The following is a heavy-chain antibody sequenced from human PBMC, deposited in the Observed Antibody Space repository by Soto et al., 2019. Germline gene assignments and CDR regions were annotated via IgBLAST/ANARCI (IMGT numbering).Heavy chain of an antibody. V-gene: IGHV3-7*03. CDR2: IKQDGSEK. Sequence: SLRLSCAASGFTFSSYWMSWVRQAPGKGLEWVANIKQDGSEKYYVDSVKGRFTISRDNAKNSLYLQMNSLRAEDTAVYYCARAGSGIQLWLGGGWFDPWGQGTLVTVS. J-gene: IGHJ5*02. D-gene: IGHD5-18*01. CDR3: ARAGSGIQLWLGGGWFDP. CDR1: GFTFSSYW.